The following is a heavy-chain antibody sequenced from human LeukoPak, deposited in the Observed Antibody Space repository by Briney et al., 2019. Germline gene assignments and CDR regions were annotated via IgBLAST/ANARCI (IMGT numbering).Heavy chain of an antibody. D-gene: IGHD3-22*01. CDR2: ISSSSSYI. CDR1: GFTFSSYS. Sequence: XGSLRLPCAASGFTFSSYSMNWVRQAPGKGLEWVSSISSSSSYIYYADSVKGRFTISRDNAKNSLYLQMNSLRAEDTAVYYCARVGYYDSSGYQVFDYWGQGTLVTVSS. CDR3: ARVGYYDSSGYQVFDY. V-gene: IGHV3-21*01. J-gene: IGHJ4*02.